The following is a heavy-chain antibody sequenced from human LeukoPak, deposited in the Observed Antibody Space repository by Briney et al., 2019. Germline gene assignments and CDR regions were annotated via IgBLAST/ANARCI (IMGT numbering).Heavy chain of an antibody. D-gene: IGHD2-15*01. CDR3: VAVVDTSFDY. CDR2: MKPKRGNT. J-gene: IGHJ4*02. Sequence: ASVKVSCKASGYTFTSYDINWVRQATGQGLEWIGWMKPKRGNTGYAQKFQGRVTMTRDTSISTASMELSSLRSEDTAVYYCVAVVDTSFDYWGQGTPVIVSS. CDR1: GYTFTSYD. V-gene: IGHV1-8*01.